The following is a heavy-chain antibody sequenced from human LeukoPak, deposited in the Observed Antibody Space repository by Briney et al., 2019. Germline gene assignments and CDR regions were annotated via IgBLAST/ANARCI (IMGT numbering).Heavy chain of an antibody. CDR2: IYTSGST. J-gene: IGHJ4*02. CDR1: GGSISSYY. D-gene: IGHD3-22*01. V-gene: IGHV4-4*07. Sequence: SETLSLTCTVSGGSISSYYWSWIRQPAGKGLEWIGRIYTSGSTNYNPSLKSRVTMSVDTSKNQFSLKLGSVTAADTAVYYCARDSDSSGYYSISFDYWGQGTLVTVSS. CDR3: ARDSDSSGYYSISFDY.